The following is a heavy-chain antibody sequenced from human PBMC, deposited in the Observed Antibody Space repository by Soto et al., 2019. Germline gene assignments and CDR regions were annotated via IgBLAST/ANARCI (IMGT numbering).Heavy chain of an antibody. CDR1: GFSLTTSGVG. Sequence: QITLNESGPTQVKPRQTLTLTCTFSGFSLTTSGVGVGWIRQSPGKAPEWLALIYWDDDKRYSPSLKSRLINTKDTANNHVVLTMADLDPADTATYYWANRVLRTVFGLVTTTAIYFDFWGQGTPVAVSS. V-gene: IGHV2-5*02. J-gene: IGHJ4*02. CDR2: IYWDDDK. CDR3: ANRVLRTVFGLVTTTAIYFDF. D-gene: IGHD3-3*01.